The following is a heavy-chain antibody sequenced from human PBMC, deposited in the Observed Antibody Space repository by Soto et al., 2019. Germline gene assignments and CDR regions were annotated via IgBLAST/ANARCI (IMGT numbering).Heavy chain of an antibody. CDR2: ISGSGGST. J-gene: IGHJ4*02. V-gene: IGHV3-23*01. D-gene: IGHD3-3*01. CDR1: GFTFSSYA. CDR3: AKDPITTFGGYYFDY. Sequence: GGSLRLSCAASGFTFSSYAMSWVRQAPGKGLEWVSAISGSGGSTYYADSVEGRFTISRDNSKNTLYLQMNSLRAEDTAVYYCAKDPITTFGGYYFDYWGQGTLVTVSS.